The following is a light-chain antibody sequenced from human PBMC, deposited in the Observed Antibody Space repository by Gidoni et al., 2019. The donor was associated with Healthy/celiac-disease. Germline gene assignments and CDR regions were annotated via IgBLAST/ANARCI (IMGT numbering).Light chain of an antibody. V-gene: IGLV2-11*01. CDR2: DVS. CDR3: CSYAGSYTFVV. J-gene: IGLJ2*01. Sequence: QSALTQPRPVSGSPGQPVTISCTGTSSDGGGYNYVSWYHQHPGKAPKHMIYDVSKRPSGVPDRFSGSKSGTTAALTISGLQAEDEADYYCCSYAGSYTFVVFGGGTKLTVL. CDR1: SSDGGGYNY.